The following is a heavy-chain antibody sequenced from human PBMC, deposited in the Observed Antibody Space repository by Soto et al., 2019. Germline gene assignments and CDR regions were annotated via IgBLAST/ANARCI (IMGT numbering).Heavy chain of an antibody. CDR1: GFTFSSYG. J-gene: IGHJ4*02. V-gene: IGHV3-30*18. CDR3: AKDRSSSPSGY. CDR2: ISYDGSNK. D-gene: IGHD6-13*01. Sequence: LRLSCAASGFTFSSYGMHWVRQAPGKGLEWVAVISYDGSNKYYADSVKGRFTISRDNSKNTLYLQMNSLRAEDAAVYYCAKDRSSSPSGYWGQGTLVTVSS.